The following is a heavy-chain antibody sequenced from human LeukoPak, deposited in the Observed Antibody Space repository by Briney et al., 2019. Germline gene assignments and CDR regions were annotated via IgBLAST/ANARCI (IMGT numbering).Heavy chain of an antibody. CDR2: IKQDCSAK. CDR3: VRWSYDNSAYYYDH. V-gene: IGHV3-7*03. J-gene: IGHJ4*02. Sequence: GGSLRLSCVASGFTFSRHYMSWVRQAPGKGLEWVANIKQDCSAKAYVDSVKGRFTVSRDNAKNSMSLQMNSLRAEDTAIYYCVRWSYDNSAYYYDHWGQGTLVTVSS. CDR1: GFTFSRHY. D-gene: IGHD3-22*01.